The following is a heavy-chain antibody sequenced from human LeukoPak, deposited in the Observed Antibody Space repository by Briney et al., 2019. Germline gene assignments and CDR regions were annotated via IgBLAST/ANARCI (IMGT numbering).Heavy chain of an antibody. D-gene: IGHD5-18*01. CDR2: SKHFGST. Sequence: KASETLSLTCAVSGESFSGYFWTWIRQPPGKGLEWIGESKHFGSTDYNPSLKSRVTISVDTSKKQFSLNVRSVTDADTAVYFCARGRLQLWSFPLPYNHYAIDVWGQGTTVTVSS. J-gene: IGHJ6*02. CDR3: ARGRLQLWSFPLPYNHYAIDV. CDR1: GESFSGYF. V-gene: IGHV4-34*01.